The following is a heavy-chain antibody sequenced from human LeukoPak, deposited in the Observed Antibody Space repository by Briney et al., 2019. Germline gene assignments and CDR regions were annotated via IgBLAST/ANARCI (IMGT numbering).Heavy chain of an antibody. CDR1: GGSFSGYY. D-gene: IGHD3-10*01. CDR3: ARLYGSGSYYRH. Sequence: SETLSLTCTVYGGSFSGYYWSWIRQPPGKGLEWIGEINQSGSTNYNPSLKSRVTISADTSKNQFSLKLNSMTAADTAVYYCARLYGSGSYYRHWGQGTLVTFSS. J-gene: IGHJ4*02. CDR2: INQSGST. V-gene: IGHV4-34*01.